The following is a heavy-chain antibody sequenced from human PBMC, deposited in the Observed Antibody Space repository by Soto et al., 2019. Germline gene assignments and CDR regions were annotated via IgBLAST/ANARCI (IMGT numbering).Heavy chain of an antibody. CDR2: IYHSGST. D-gene: IGHD3-10*01. Sequence: PSETLSLTCAVSGGSISSGGYSWSWIRQPPGKGLEWIGYIYHSGSTYYNPSLKSRVTISVDRSKNQFSLKLNSVTAADTAVYYCARHYGSGSYPLDYWGRGTLVTVSS. J-gene: IGHJ4*02. CDR3: ARHYGSGSYPLDY. V-gene: IGHV4-30-2*01. CDR1: GGSISSGGYS.